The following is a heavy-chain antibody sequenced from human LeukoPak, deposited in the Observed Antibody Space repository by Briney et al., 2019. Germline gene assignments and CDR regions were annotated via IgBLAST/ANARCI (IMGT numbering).Heavy chain of an antibody. D-gene: IGHD1-1*01. CDR1: GFTFSDYY. V-gene: IGHV3-11*01. CDR2: ISSSGSTI. Sequence: GGSLRLSCAASGFTFSDYYMSWIRQAPGKGLEWVSYISSSGSTIYYADSVKGRFTISRDNAKNSLYLQMNSLRAEDTAVYYCARLRRERNYYYYMDVWGKGTTVTVSS. J-gene: IGHJ6*03. CDR3: ARLRRERNYYYYMDV.